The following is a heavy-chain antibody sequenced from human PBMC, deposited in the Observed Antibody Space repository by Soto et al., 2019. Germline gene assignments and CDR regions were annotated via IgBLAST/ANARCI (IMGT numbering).Heavy chain of an antibody. V-gene: IGHV4-59*08. CDR3: ARQGFGQLHGLVDV. CDR2: IHHSGTT. J-gene: IGHJ6*02. Sequence: QVQLQESGPGLVKPSETLSLTCRVSGGSITSHYCSWFRQLPGKGLEWIGYIHHSGTTSYNPSLKSRRTMSVDTSKTQCSLEVSSVTAADTALYCCARQGFGQLHGLVDVWGPGTTVTVS. D-gene: IGHD3-10*01. CDR1: GGSITSHY.